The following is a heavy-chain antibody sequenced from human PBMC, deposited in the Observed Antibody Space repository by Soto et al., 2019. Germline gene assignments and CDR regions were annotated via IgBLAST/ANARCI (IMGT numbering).Heavy chain of an antibody. CDR3: ARVSGYYLPDY. Sequence: VKVSCKASGYTFTNYATHWVRQAPGQRLEWMGWINAGNGNTKYSQKFQGRVTITRDTSASTAYMELSSLRSEDTAVYYCARVSGYYLPDYWGQGTLVTVSS. D-gene: IGHD5-12*01. J-gene: IGHJ4*02. CDR2: INAGNGNT. CDR1: GYTFTNYA. V-gene: IGHV1-3*01.